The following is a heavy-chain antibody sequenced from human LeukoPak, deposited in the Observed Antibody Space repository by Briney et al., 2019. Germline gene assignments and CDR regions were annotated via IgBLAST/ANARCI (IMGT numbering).Heavy chain of an antibody. V-gene: IGHV1-18*04. Sequence: ASVKVSCTASGYTFTSYGISWVRQAPGQGLEWMGWISAYNGNTNYAQKLQGRVTMTTDTSTSRAYMELRRLRSDDTAVYYCARVDYDILTGYYKKGYFDYWGQGTLVTVSS. D-gene: IGHD3-9*01. CDR1: GYTFTSYG. J-gene: IGHJ4*02. CDR3: ARVDYDILTGYYKKGYFDY. CDR2: ISAYNGNT.